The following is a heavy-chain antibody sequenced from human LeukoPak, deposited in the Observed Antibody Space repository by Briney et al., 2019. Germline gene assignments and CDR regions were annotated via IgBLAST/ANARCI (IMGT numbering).Heavy chain of an antibody. CDR1: GFTFGDYA. CDR3: TRDLNPVVVAATPIAGQGFDP. J-gene: IGHJ5*02. D-gene: IGHD2-15*01. V-gene: IGHV3-49*04. Sequence: PGGSLRLSCTASGFTFGDYAMSWVRQAPGKGLEWVGFIRSKAYGGTTEYAASVKGRFTISRDDSKSIAYLQMNSLKTEDTAVYYCTRDLNPVVVAATPIAGQGFDPWGQGTLVTVSS. CDR2: IRSKAYGGTT.